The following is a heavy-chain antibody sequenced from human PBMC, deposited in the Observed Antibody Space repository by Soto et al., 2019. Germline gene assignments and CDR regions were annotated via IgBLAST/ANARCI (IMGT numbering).Heavy chain of an antibody. CDR1: GFTFSSYG. CDR3: AKGYDFWSGYTFDY. V-gene: IGHV3-30*18. D-gene: IGHD3-3*01. Sequence: PGGSLRLSCAASGFTFSSYGMHWVRQAPGKGLEWVAVISYDGSNKYYADSVKGRFTISRDNSKNTLYLQMNSLRAEDTAVYYCAKGYDFWSGYTFDYWGQGTLVTVSS. J-gene: IGHJ4*02. CDR2: ISYDGSNK.